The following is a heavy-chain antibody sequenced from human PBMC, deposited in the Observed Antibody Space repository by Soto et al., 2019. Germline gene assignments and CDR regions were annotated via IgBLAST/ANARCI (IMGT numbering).Heavy chain of an antibody. J-gene: IGHJ6*02. CDR2: ISVYNGNK. CDR1: GYTFNNYG. CDR3: ARVAITLIRGLKVDFYSMDV. V-gene: IGHV1-18*01. Sequence: ASVKVSCKASGYTFNNYGITWVRQAPGQGLEWLGWISVYNGNKNYAKKVQGRVSMTADTSTSTAHMELRSLQSDDTAVYFCARVAITLIRGLKVDFYSMDVWGQ. D-gene: IGHD3-10*01.